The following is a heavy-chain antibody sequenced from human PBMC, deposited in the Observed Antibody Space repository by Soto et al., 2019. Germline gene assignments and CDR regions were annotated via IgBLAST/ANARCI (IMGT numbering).Heavy chain of an antibody. V-gene: IGHV1-24*01. Sequence: GASVKVSCKVSGYTLTELSMHWVRQAPGKGLEWMGGFDPEDGETIYAQKFQGRVTMTEDTSTDTAYMELSSLRSEDTAVYYCATDLNLWGRKWFDPWGQGTLVNVS. CDR2: FDPEDGET. CDR1: GYTLTELS. CDR3: ATDLNLWGRKWFDP. J-gene: IGHJ5*02. D-gene: IGHD1-7*01.